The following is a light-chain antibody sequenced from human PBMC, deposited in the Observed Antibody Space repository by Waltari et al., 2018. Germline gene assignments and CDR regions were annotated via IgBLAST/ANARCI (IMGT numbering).Light chain of an antibody. CDR1: NSNIGSNT. V-gene: IGLV1-44*01. Sequence: QSVLTQPPSASGTPGLRVTISCSGSNSNIGSNTVSWYQQLPGTAPKLLIYSNNERPSGVPDRFSGSKSGTSASLAISGLQSDDEADYYCATWDDSLNGFVVFGGGTKLTVL. CDR3: ATWDDSLNGFVV. J-gene: IGLJ2*01. CDR2: SNN.